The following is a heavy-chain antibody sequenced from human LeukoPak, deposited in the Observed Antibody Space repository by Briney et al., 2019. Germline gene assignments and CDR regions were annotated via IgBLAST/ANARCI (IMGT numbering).Heavy chain of an antibody. CDR3: ARHEGGYSSSSLYDY. J-gene: IGHJ4*02. V-gene: IGHV4-59*08. CDR2: IYYSGST. Sequence: SETLSLTCTVSGGSISSYYWSWIRQPPGKGLEWIGYIYYSGSTNSNPSLKSRVTISVDTSKNQFSLKLSSVTAADTAVYYCARHEGGYSSSSLYDYWGQGTLVTVSS. D-gene: IGHD6-6*01. CDR1: GGSISSYY.